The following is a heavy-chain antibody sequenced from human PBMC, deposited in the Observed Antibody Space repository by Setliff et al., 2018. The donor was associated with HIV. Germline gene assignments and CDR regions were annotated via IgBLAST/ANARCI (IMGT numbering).Heavy chain of an antibody. CDR1: GFTFSNDW. V-gene: IGHV3-15*01. CDR3: MTPAMVNGVRGY. D-gene: IGHD5-18*01. J-gene: IGHJ4*02. Sequence: GGSLRLSCAASGFTFSNDWMSWVRQAPGKGLEWVGLIKTKTDAEPTDYVASVKGRFTISSDDSKNTLYLQMNSLRTEDTAVYYCMTPAMVNGVRGYWGLGTLVTVSS. CDR2: IKTKTDAEPT.